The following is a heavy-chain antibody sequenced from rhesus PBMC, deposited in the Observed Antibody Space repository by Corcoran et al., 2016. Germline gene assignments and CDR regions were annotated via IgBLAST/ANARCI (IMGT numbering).Heavy chain of an antibody. CDR2: IRSKAYGGTA. CDR3: RVQDGLDS. CDR1: GFTFSAPY. D-gene: IGHD1-1*01. V-gene: IGHV3-184*01. Sequence: EVQLVESGGGLVQPGGSLRLSCAASGFTFSAPYIHWVRQAPGKGLEWVGFIRSKAYGGTAEYAASVKGRLTISRDDSKSIAYLQMNSLKTEDTAVYYCRVQDGLDSWGQGVVVTVSS. J-gene: IGHJ6*01.